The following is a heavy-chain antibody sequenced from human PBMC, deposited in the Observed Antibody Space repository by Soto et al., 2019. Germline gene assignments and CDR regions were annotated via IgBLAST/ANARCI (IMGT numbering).Heavy chain of an antibody. CDR3: AGGYYGTGGFSLDS. V-gene: IGHV3-53*01. J-gene: IGHJ4*02. D-gene: IGHD2-8*02. Sequence: PXGSLRLSCAASGCTVGTNYMSWVRKAPGKGLEWVSVIDRDDSTYYTDSVKGRFTTSRDTSKNTVYLQMNSLRAEDTAVFYCAGGYYGTGGFSLDSWRQGTLVTVSS. CDR1: GCTVGTNY. CDR2: IDRDDST.